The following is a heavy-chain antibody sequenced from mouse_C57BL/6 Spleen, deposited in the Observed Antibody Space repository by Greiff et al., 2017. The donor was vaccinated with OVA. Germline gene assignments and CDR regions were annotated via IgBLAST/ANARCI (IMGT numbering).Heavy chain of an antibody. V-gene: IGHV1-81*01. Sequence: QVQLQQSGAELARPGASVKLSCKASGFTFTSYGISWVKQRTGQGLEWIGEIYPRSGNTYYNEKFKGNATLTADKSSSTAYMELRSLTSEDSAVYFCARVDDYEPYYFDYWGQGTTLTVSS. CDR1: GFTFTSYG. D-gene: IGHD2-4*01. J-gene: IGHJ2*01. CDR3: ARVDDYEPYYFDY. CDR2: IYPRSGNT.